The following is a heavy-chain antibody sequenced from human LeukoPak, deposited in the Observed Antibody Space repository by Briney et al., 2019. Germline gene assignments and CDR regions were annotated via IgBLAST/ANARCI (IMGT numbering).Heavy chain of an antibody. CDR2: INHSGST. CDR3: ARDTTNSSGWYGVDY. J-gene: IGHJ4*02. D-gene: IGHD6-19*01. Sequence: SETLSLTCAVDGGSFSGYYWSWIRQPPGKGLEWIGEINHSGSTNYNPSLKGRVTISVDTSKNQFSLKLSSVTAADTAVYYCARDTTNSSGWYGVDYWGQGTLVTVSS. CDR1: GGSFSGYY. V-gene: IGHV4-34*01.